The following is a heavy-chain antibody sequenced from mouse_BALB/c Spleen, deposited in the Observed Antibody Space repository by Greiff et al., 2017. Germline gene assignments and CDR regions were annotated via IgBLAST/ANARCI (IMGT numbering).Heavy chain of an antibody. CDR2: ISDGGSYT. Sequence: EVQGVESGGGLVKPGGSLKLSCAASGFTFSDYYMYWVRQTPEKRLEWVATISDGGSYTYYPDSVKGRFTISRDNAKNNLYLQMSSLKSEDTAMYYCARDRGGNYVGYYAMDDWGQGTSVTVAS. D-gene: IGHD2-1*01. J-gene: IGHJ4*01. CDR3: ARDRGGNYVGYYAMDD. CDR1: GFTFSDYY. V-gene: IGHV5-4*02.